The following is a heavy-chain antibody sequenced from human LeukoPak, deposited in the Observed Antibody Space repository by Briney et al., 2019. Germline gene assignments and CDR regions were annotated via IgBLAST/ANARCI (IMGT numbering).Heavy chain of an antibody. CDR3: ARHPLLTGGAFDI. CDR2: IYYSGST. CDR1: GGSISSSSYY. Sequence: SETLSLTCTVSGGSISSSSYYWGWIRQPPGKGLEWIGSIYYSGSTYYNPSLKSRVTISVDTSKNQFSLKLSSVTAADTAVYYCARHPLLTGGAFDIWGQGTMVTLSS. V-gene: IGHV4-39*01. J-gene: IGHJ3*02.